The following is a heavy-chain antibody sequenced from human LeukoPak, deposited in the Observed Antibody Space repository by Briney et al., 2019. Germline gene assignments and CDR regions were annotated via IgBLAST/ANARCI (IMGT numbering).Heavy chain of an antibody. J-gene: IGHJ3*02. Sequence: ASVKVSCKASGYTFTSYGISWVRQAPGQGLEWMGWISAYNGNTNYAQKLQGRVTMTTDTSTSTACMELRSLRSDDTAVYYCARDFYSTDDAFDIWGQGTMVTVSS. V-gene: IGHV1-18*01. CDR3: ARDFYSTDDAFDI. D-gene: IGHD6-13*01. CDR2: ISAYNGNT. CDR1: GYTFTSYG.